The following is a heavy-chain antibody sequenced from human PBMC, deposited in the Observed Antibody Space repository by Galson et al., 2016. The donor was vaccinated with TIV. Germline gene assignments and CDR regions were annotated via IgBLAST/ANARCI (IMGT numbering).Heavy chain of an antibody. V-gene: IGHV1-69*13. CDR3: ARARTLVRELPKAFDY. Sequence: SVKVSCKASGGTFSKRAIHWVRQAPGQGLEWMGGILSIFGTTKYAEKFQGRITITAADSTSTVYMELSSLRPDDTADYYCARARTLVRELPKAFDYWGQGTLVTVSS. CDR2: ILSIFGTT. D-gene: IGHD1-7*01. CDR1: GGTFSKRA. J-gene: IGHJ4*02.